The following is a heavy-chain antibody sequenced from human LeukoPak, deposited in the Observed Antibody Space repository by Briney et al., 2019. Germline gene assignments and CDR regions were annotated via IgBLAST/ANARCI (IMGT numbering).Heavy chain of an antibody. D-gene: IGHD3-10*01. Sequence: GGSLRLSCAASGFTFSSYARSWVRQPPGKGLEWASAFSGSGGSTYYADSVKGRFTISRDNSKNTLYLQMNSLRAEDTAVYYCAKDSLWFGELEGEYFDYWGQGTLVTVSS. CDR3: AKDSLWFGELEGEYFDY. J-gene: IGHJ4*02. CDR1: GFTFSSYA. V-gene: IGHV3-23*01. CDR2: FSGSGGST.